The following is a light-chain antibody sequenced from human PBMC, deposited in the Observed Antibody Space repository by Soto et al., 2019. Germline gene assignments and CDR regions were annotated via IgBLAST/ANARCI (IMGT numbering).Light chain of an antibody. CDR3: QQYNIWPPIT. CDR2: GAS. Sequence: EIVMTHRPATLCVSPGGRATLSRVGSQSVSSNLSGYQQKPGEAPRLLIYGASTRAAGVPARLSGSGSGTEFTLTITSLQYEDIALYYCQQYNIWPPITFGQGTRLEIK. J-gene: IGKJ5*01. CDR1: QSVSSN. V-gene: IGKV3-15*01.